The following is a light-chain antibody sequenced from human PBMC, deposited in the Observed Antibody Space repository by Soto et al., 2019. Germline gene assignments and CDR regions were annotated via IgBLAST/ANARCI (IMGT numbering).Light chain of an antibody. Sequence: EIVMTQSPATLSVSPGERDTLSCRASQSVSSSLAWYQQKPGQAPRPLIHGASTRATGIPARFSGSGSGTEFTLTISSLQSEDFAVYYCQHYNNWPYTFGQGTKVDI. J-gene: IGKJ2*01. CDR2: GAS. CDR1: QSVSSS. CDR3: QHYNNWPYT. V-gene: IGKV3-15*01.